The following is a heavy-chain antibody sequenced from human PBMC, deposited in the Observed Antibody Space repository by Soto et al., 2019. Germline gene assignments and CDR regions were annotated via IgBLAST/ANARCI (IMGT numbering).Heavy chain of an antibody. J-gene: IGHJ4*02. Sequence: QVQLQESGPGLVKPSETLSLTCTVSGGSISSYYWSWIRQPPGKGLEWIGYIYYSGSTNYNPSLISRFNISVDTYKNHFSLKLTSVSAPDTVVYYCARNHDSWGQGTLVTVSS. CDR2: IYYSGST. CDR3: ARNHDS. V-gene: IGHV4-59*08. CDR1: GGSISSYY.